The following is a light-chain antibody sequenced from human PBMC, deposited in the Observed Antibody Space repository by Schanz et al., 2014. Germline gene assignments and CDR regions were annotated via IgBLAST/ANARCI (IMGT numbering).Light chain of an antibody. CDR1: SSDIGDYDY. V-gene: IGLV2-14*01. Sequence: QSALTQPASVSGSPGQSITISCTGTSSDIGDYDYVSWYQQHPGKAPKLMIYDVSSRPSGVSNRFSGSKSGNTASLTISGLQAEDEADYYCNSYTSSRTWVFGGGTRSPS. CDR2: DVS. J-gene: IGLJ3*02. CDR3: NSYTSSRTWV.